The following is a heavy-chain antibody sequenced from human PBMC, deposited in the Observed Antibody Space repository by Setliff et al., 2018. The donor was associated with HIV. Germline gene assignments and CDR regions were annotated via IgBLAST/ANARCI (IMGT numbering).Heavy chain of an antibody. CDR3: ARENNRGWHWLDPFDY. J-gene: IGHJ4*02. V-gene: IGHV3-11*01. CDR1: GFTFSHYA. D-gene: IGHD6-19*01. CDR2: ISSSGDTI. Sequence: LRLSCAASGFTFSHYAMTWVRQAPGKGLEWVSYISSSGDTIYYADSVKGRFVISRDNARNSLYLQMNSLRAEDTALYYCARENNRGWHWLDPFDYWGQGTLVTVSS.